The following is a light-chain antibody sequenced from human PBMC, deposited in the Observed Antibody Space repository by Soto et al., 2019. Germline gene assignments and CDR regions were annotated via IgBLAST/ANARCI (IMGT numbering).Light chain of an antibody. V-gene: IGKV1-27*01. CDR1: QGINHY. CDR3: QKHNSAPLF. J-gene: IGKJ3*01. CDR2: ATS. Sequence: DIQMTQSPSSLSASVGDRVTITCRASQGINHYLAWFQQKPGKVPKLLIYATSTLQSGVPSRFSGSGFGTDFTLTISSLQPEDVATYYCQKHNSAPLFFGPVTKVEIK.